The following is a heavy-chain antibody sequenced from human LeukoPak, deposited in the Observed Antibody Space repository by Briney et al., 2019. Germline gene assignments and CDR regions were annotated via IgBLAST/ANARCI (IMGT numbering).Heavy chain of an antibody. Sequence: GGSLRLSCAASGFTFSSYAMSWVRQAPGKGLEWVSAISGSGGSTYYADSVKGRFTVSRDNSKNTLYLQMNSLRAEDTAVYYCAKDSLRITMVRGVIGIWYFDLWGRGTLVTVSS. CDR3: AKDSLRITMVRGVIGIWYFDL. V-gene: IGHV3-23*01. D-gene: IGHD3-10*01. CDR2: ISGSGGST. CDR1: GFTFSSYA. J-gene: IGHJ2*01.